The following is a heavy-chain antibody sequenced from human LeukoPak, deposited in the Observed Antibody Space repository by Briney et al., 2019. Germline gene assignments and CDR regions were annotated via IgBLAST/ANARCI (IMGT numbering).Heavy chain of an antibody. Sequence: SETLSLTCTVSGGSISSYYWSWIRQPPGKGLEWIGYIYYIGSTNYNPSLKSRVTISVDTSKNRFSLKLSSVTAADTAVYYCAREIAARPPLGDRLAFDIWGQGTMVTVSS. V-gene: IGHV4-59*01. CDR3: AREIAARPPLGDRLAFDI. CDR1: GGSISSYY. J-gene: IGHJ3*02. CDR2: IYYIGST. D-gene: IGHD6-6*01.